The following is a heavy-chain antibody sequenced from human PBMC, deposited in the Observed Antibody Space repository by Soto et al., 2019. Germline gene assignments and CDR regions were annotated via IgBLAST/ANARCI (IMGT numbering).Heavy chain of an antibody. V-gene: IGHV1-18*01. CDR2: ISAYNGNT. D-gene: IGHD2-8*01. J-gene: IGHJ4*02. CDR1: GYTFTSYG. CDR3: ARGSGYCTNGVCFNY. Sequence: ASVKVFCKASGYTFTSYGISWVRQAPGQGLEWMGWISAYNGNTNYAQKLQGRVTMTTDTSTSTAYMELRSLRSDDTAVYYCARGSGYCTNGVCFNYWGQGTLVTVSS.